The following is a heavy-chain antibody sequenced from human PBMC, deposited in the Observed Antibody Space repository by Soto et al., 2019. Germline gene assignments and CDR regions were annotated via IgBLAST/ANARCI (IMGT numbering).Heavy chain of an antibody. CDR1: GYTFTNYW. CDR2: IYPGDSDT. J-gene: IGHJ6*02. V-gene: IGHV5-51*01. CDR3: AASIFYYGMDV. Sequence: PGESLKISCKGSGYTFTNYWIGWVRQMPGKGPGWMGIIYPGDSDTKYNPSFQGQVTISADKSITTTYLQWSSLKASDTAIYYCAASIFYYGMDVWGQGTTVPVSS.